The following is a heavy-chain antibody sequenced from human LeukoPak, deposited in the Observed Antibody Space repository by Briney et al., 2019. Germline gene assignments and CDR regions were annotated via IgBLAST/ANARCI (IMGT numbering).Heavy chain of an antibody. CDR3: ARSWGSSSGIDN. V-gene: IGHV4-59*01. D-gene: IGHD6-13*01. Sequence: SETLSLTCTVSGGSFSRYYWSWIRQPPGEGLEWSGYIYYGGDTNYNPSLKSRVTISVNTPKTQFPLKLSSVTAADTAVFYCARSWGSSSGIDNWGQRTLVTASS. CDR1: GGSFSRYY. CDR2: IYYGGDT. J-gene: IGHJ4*02.